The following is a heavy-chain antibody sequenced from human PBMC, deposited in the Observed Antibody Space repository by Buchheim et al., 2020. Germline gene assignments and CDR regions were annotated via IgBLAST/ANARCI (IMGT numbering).Heavy chain of an antibody. Sequence: QVQLQESGPGLVKPSGTLSLTCAVSGGSISSSNWWSWVRQPPGKGLEWIGEIYHSGSTNYNPSLKSRVTISGDKSKYQFPPKLSSVTAADTAVYYCARDPLAVAGTRNQGDYWGQGIL. CDR1: GGSISSSNW. V-gene: IGHV4-4*02. D-gene: IGHD6-19*01. CDR2: IYHSGST. CDR3: ARDPLAVAGTRNQGDY. J-gene: IGHJ4*02.